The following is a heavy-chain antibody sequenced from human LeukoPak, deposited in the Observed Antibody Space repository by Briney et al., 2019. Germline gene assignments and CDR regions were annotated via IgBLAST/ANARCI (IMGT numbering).Heavy chain of an antibody. CDR1: GYTFTSYG. V-gene: IGHV1-18*01. D-gene: IGHD6-19*01. CDR3: ARDARIAVAGTSGGDWFDP. CDR2: ISTYNGNT. Sequence: ASVKVSCKASGYTFTSYGINWVRQAPGQGLEWMGWISTYNGNTNYAEKLRGRVTMTTDTSTSTVYMELRSLRSDDTAVYYCARDARIAVAGTSGGDWFDPWGQGTLVTVSS. J-gene: IGHJ5*02.